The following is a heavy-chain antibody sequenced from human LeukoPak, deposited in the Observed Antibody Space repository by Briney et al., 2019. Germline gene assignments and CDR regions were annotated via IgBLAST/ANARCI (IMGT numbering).Heavy chain of an antibody. D-gene: IGHD2-2*01. J-gene: IGHJ3*02. V-gene: IGHV3-7*03. CDR3: AREGVPAAISAFDI. CDR2: INKEGNEE. CDR1: GFTFKNYW. Sequence: GGSLRLSCTASGFTFKNYWMSWVRQAPGKGPEWVANINKEGNEEHFVDSVKGRFTISRDNAKNSLYLQMNSLRAEDTAVYYCAREGVPAAISAFDIWGQGTMVTVSS.